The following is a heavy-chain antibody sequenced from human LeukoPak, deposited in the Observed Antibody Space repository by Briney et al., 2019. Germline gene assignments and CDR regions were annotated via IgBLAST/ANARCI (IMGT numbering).Heavy chain of an antibody. Sequence: ASVKVSCKASGYTFTSYDINWVRHATGQGLEWMGWMNPNSGNTGYAQRSQGRVTKTRTTSISKAYMELSSLRSEDTAVYYCARGFRDDYVWGSYRYPDYWGQGTLVTVSS. J-gene: IGHJ4*02. D-gene: IGHD3-16*02. CDR1: GYTFTSYD. V-gene: IGHV1-8*01. CDR3: ARGFRDDYVWGSYRYPDY. CDR2: MNPNSGNT.